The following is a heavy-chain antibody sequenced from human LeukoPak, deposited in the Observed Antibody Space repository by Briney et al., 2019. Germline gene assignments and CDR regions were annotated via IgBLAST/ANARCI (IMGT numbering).Heavy chain of an antibody. CDR3: AKSIGILTGYYGPGGDWYFDL. CDR1: GFTFSSYG. J-gene: IGHJ2*01. V-gene: IGHV3-30*18. Sequence: GGSLRLSSAASGFTFSSYGMHWVRQAPGKGLEWVAVISYDGSNKYYADSVKGRFTISRDNSKNTLYLQMNSLRAEDTAVYYCAKSIGILTGYYGPGGDWYFDLWGRGTLVTVSS. CDR2: ISYDGSNK. D-gene: IGHD3-9*01.